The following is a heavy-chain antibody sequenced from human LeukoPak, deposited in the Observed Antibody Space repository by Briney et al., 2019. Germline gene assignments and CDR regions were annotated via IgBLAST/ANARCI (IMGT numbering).Heavy chain of an antibody. CDR3: AKDRGDYGSGSLDY. Sequence: GGSLRLSCAASGFTFSSFGMSWVRQAPGKGLEWVSAISSTGGTAYYADSVKGRFTISRDNSKNTLYLQMNSLRAEDTAVYYCAKDRGDYGSGSLDYWGQGTLVTVSS. D-gene: IGHD3-10*01. CDR1: GFTFSSFG. CDR2: ISSTGGTA. V-gene: IGHV3-23*01. J-gene: IGHJ4*02.